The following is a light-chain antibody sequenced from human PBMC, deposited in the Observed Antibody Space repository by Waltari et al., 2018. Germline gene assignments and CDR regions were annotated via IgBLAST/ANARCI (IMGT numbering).Light chain of an antibody. CDR3: QHYVRLPVT. Sequence: EIVLTQSPGTLSLSPGERATLSCRASQSVGRSLAWYQQNPGQAPRLLIYGASSRATGVPDRFRGSGSGTDFSLTIRRLEPEDFAVYFCQHYVRLPVTFGKGTKVEIK. V-gene: IGKV3-20*01. CDR1: QSVGRS. CDR2: GAS. J-gene: IGKJ1*01.